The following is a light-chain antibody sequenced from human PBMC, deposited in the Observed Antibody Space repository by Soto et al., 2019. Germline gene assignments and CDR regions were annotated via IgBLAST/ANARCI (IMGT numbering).Light chain of an antibody. Sequence: VLTQPPSVSGAPGQRVTISCTGSSSNIGAGYDVHWYQQLPGTAPKLLIYGNSNRPSGAPDRFSGSKSGTSASLAITGLQAEDEADYYCQSYDSSLSGYVFGTGTKVTVL. V-gene: IGLV1-40*01. CDR1: SSNIGAGYD. CDR2: GNS. J-gene: IGLJ1*01. CDR3: QSYDSSLSGYV.